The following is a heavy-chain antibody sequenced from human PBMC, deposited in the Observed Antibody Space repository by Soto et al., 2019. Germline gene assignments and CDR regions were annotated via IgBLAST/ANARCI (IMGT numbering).Heavy chain of an antibody. J-gene: IGHJ5*02. CDR1: GASIRSTDYY. V-gene: IGHV4-30-4*01. Sequence: SETLSLTCTVSGASIRSTDYYWSWIRQAPGKGLEWIGYVYYTGSTYYNPSLMSRLTMSVDRSKNQFSLRLTSVTAADTAVYFCGRDLTSNANCIDPWGQGTLVTVSS. CDR3: GRDLTSNANCIDP. D-gene: IGHD2-2*01. CDR2: VYYTGST.